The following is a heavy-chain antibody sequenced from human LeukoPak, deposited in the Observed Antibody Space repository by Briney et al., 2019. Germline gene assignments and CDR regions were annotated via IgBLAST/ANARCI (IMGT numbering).Heavy chain of an antibody. CDR2: INHSGST. J-gene: IGHJ4*02. V-gene: IGHV4-34*01. CDR3: ARGPHYGSVTH. D-gene: IGHD3-10*01. CDR1: GGSFSGYY. Sequence: SETLSLTCAVYGGSFSGYYWSWIRQPPGKGLEWIGEINHSGSTNYNPSLKSRVTISVDTSKNQFTLKLSSVTAADTAVYYCARGPHYGSVTHWGQGTLVTVSS.